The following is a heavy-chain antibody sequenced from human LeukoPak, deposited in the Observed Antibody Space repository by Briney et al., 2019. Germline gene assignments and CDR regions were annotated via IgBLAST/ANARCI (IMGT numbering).Heavy chain of an antibody. D-gene: IGHD5-24*01. Sequence: GASVKVSCKASGGTFSSYAISWVRQAPGQGLEWMGGIIPIFGTANYAQKFQGRVTITADESTSTAYMELSSLRSKDTAVYYCARGRDGYILGDYFDYWGQGTLVTVSS. CDR2: IIPIFGTA. CDR3: ARGRDGYILGDYFDY. CDR1: GGTFSSYA. J-gene: IGHJ4*02. V-gene: IGHV1-69*13.